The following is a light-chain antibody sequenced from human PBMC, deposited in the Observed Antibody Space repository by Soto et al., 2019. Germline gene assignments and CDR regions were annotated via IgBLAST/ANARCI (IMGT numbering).Light chain of an antibody. J-gene: IGKJ2*01. Sequence: AIQMTQSPSSLSASVGDRVTITCRASQGIRNDLGWYQQKPGKATKLLIYAASSLQSGVPSRFSCSGSGTDFTLTISSLQPEDFATYYCLQDYNYPYTFGQGTKLEIK. CDR3: LQDYNYPYT. V-gene: IGKV1-6*01. CDR1: QGIRND. CDR2: AAS.